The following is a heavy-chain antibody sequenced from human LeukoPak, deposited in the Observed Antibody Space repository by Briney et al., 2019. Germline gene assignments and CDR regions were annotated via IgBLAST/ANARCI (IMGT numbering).Heavy chain of an antibody. J-gene: IGHJ6*03. CDR3: ARGSAYSGSYYYYYYMDV. V-gene: IGHV1-2*02. D-gene: IGHD1-26*01. CDR2: INPNSGGT. Sequence: GASVKLSCTASGYTFTGYYMHWVRQAPGQGLGWMGWINPNSGGTNYAQKFQGRVTMTRDTSISTAYMELSRLRSDDTAVYYCARGSAYSGSYYYYYYMDVWGKGTTVTVSS. CDR1: GYTFTGYY.